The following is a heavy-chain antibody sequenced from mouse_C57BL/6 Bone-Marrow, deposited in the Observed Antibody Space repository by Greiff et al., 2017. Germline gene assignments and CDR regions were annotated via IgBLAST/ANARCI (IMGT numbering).Heavy chain of an antibody. Sequence: QVQLQQPGAELVRPGSSVKLSCKASGYTFTSYWMDWVKQRPGQGLEWIGNIYPSDSETHYNQKFKDKATLTVDKSSSTAYMQLSSLTSEDSAVYYGARSGVLLRRWYFDVWGTGTTVTVSS. J-gene: IGHJ1*03. V-gene: IGHV1-61*01. CDR1: GYTFTSYW. CDR2: IYPSDSET. CDR3: ARSGVLLRRWYFDV. D-gene: IGHD1-2*01.